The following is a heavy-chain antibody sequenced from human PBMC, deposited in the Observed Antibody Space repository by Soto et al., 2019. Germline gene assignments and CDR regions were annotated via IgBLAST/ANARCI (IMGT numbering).Heavy chain of an antibody. CDR2: IYSGGST. J-gene: IGHJ1*01. CDR3: ARAAVTTLDFQH. V-gene: IGHV3-66*01. CDR1: GFTVSSNY. Sequence: GGSLRLSCAASGFTVSSNYMSWVRQAPGKGLEWVSVIYSGGSTYYADSVKGRFTISRDNSKNTLYLQMNSLRAEDTAVYYCARAAVTTLDFQHWGQGTLVTVSS. D-gene: IGHD4-17*01.